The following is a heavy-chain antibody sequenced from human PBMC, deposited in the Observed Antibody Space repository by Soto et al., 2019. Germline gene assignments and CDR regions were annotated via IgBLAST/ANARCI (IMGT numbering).Heavy chain of an antibody. V-gene: IGHV1-18*01. D-gene: IGHD1-7*01. CDR3: ARSPTTGRYFYYMDV. CDR2: ISPYNGNR. Sequence: QLQLVQSGAEVKKPGASVKVSCKASGYTFTNYGLNWVRQAPGQGLEWMGWISPYNGNRNYSQKLQDRVTMTTDTSTSTAYVELRSLSSDDTATYYCARSPTTGRYFYYMDVWGTGTTVTVSS. CDR1: GYTFTNYG. J-gene: IGHJ6*03.